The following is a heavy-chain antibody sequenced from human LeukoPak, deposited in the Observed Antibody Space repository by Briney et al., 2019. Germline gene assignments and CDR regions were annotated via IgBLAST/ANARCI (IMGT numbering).Heavy chain of an antibody. Sequence: GASVKVSCKASGGTFSSYAISWVRQAPGQGLEWMGRIIPILGIANYAQKFQGRVTITADESTSTAYMELSSLRSEDTTVYYCAREGTSADRGVISLRAAPGYYFDYWGQGTLVTVSS. V-gene: IGHV1-69*04. CDR2: IIPILGIA. CDR1: GGTFSSYA. J-gene: IGHJ4*02. D-gene: IGHD3-10*01. CDR3: AREGTSADRGVISLRAAPGYYFDY.